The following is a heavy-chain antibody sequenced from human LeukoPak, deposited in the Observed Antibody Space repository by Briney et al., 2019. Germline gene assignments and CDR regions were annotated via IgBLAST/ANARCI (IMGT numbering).Heavy chain of an antibody. CDR2: IYYSGST. D-gene: IGHD3-9*01. Sequence: SETLSLTCTVSGGSISSYYWSWIRQPPGKGLEWIGYIYYSGSTNYNPSLKSRVTISVDTSKNQFSLKLSSVTAADTAVYYCARDQRYYDILTGYYHYYGMDVWGQGTTVTVSS. CDR3: ARDQRYYDILTGYYHYYGMDV. CDR1: GGSISSYY. V-gene: IGHV4-59*01. J-gene: IGHJ6*02.